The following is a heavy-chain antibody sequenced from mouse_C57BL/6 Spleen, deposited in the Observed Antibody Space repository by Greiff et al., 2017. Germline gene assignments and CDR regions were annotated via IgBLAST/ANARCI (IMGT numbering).Heavy chain of an antibody. CDR1: GFTFSSYT. J-gene: IGHJ2*01. CDR3: ARVQLYYFDY. CDR2: ISGGGGNT. D-gene: IGHD4-1*02. Sequence: EVHLVESGGGLVKPGGSLKLSCAASGFTFSSYTMSWVRQTPEKRLEWVATISGGGGNTYYPDSVKGRFTISRDNAKNTLYLQMSSLRSEDTALYYCARVQLYYFDYWGQGTTLTVSS. V-gene: IGHV5-9*01.